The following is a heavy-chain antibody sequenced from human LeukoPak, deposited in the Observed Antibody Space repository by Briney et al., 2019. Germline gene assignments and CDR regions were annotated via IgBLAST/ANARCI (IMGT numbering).Heavy chain of an antibody. CDR1: GFTFSYYA. CDR3: ARDQSSGLYPFDY. CDR2: IFYSGST. J-gene: IGHJ4*02. Sequence: GSLRLSCAASGFTFSYYAMSWVRQAPGKGLEWIGNIFYSGSTYYNPSLKSRVTISVDTSKNQFSLKLSSVTAADTAVYYCARDQSSGLYPFDYWGQGTLVTVSS. D-gene: IGHD6-19*01. V-gene: IGHV4-59*12.